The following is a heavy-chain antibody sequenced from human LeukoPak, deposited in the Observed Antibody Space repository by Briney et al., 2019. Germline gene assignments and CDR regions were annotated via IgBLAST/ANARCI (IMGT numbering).Heavy chain of an antibody. Sequence: SETLSLTCTVSGGSISNNYWSWIRQPPGKGLEWIGYIYYSGGTNYNPSLKSRVTISVDTSKNQFSLKLSSVTAADTAVYYCARVFSYYDILTGTASFDYWGQGTLVTVSS. V-gene: IGHV4-59*08. CDR1: GGSISNNY. D-gene: IGHD3-9*01. J-gene: IGHJ4*02. CDR2: IYYSGGT. CDR3: ARVFSYYDILTGTASFDY.